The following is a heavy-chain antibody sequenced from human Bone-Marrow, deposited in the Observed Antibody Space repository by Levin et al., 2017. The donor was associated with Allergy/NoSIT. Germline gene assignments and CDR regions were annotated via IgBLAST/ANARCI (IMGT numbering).Heavy chain of an antibody. V-gene: IGHV3-23*01. CDR2: INHGGDRT. CDR1: GFKFSSYG. CDR3: AKVSGDCPDY. Sequence: PGGSLRLSCSVSGFKFSSYGMTWVRQAPGKGLEWVSSINHGGDRTSYADVVKGRFAISRDISKNTLFLQMSSLRAEDTAIYYCAKVSGDCPDYWGQGTLVTVSS. D-gene: IGHD2-21*02. J-gene: IGHJ4*02.